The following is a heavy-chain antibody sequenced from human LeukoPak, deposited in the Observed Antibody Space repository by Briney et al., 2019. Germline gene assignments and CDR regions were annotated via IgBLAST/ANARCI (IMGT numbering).Heavy chain of an antibody. CDR3: ARDLIMGATPVPQANDY. V-gene: IGHV1-46*01. D-gene: IGHD1-26*01. CDR1: GYTFTSYY. J-gene: IGHJ4*02. Sequence: ASVKVSCKASGYTFTSYYMHWVRQAPGQGLEWMGIINPSGGSTSYAQKFQGRVTMTRDTSTSTVCMELSSLRSEDTAVYYCARDLIMGATPVPQANDYWGQGTLVTVSS. CDR2: INPSGGST.